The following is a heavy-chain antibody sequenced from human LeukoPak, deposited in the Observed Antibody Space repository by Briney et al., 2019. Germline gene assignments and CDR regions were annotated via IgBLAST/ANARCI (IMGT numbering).Heavy chain of an antibody. D-gene: IGHD6-13*01. J-gene: IGHJ3*01. V-gene: IGHV3-7*03. CDR3: AKARIAAAGTGAFDV. CDR1: GFTFSRHW. Sequence: GGSLRLSCAASGFTFSRHWMDWVRQAPGKGLEWVANIKEDGSMREYLDSVKGRFTISRDNSKNSLYLQMNSLRDEDTAVYYCAKARIAAAGTGAFDVWGQGTMVTVSS. CDR2: IKEDGSMR.